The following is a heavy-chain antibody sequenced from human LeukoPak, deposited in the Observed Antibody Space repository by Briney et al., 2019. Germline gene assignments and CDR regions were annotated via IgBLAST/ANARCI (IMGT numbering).Heavy chain of an antibody. J-gene: IGHJ6*02. V-gene: IGHV4-59*01. Sequence: SETLSLTCTVSGGSISTFYWSWLRQPPGKGLEWIGYIYYSGSTNYNPSLKSRVTISVDTSKNQFSLRLSSVTAADTAVYYCAREDPQTTVPEDLDVWGQGTTVTVSS. D-gene: IGHD4-17*01. CDR1: GGSISTFY. CDR3: AREDPQTTVPEDLDV. CDR2: IYYSGST.